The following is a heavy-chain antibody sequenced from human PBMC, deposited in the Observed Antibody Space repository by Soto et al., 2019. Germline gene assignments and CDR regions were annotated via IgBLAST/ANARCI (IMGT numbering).Heavy chain of an antibody. CDR2: IYWDDDK. CDR3: AHWLLTTVSVGYDY. Sequence: QITLKESGPTLVNTTQTLTLTCSFSGFSISTDEVGVGWIRQPPGKALEWLALIYWDDDKHYSPSLKSRLTITKDTSKNQVVLTVTNMDPVDTATYYCAHWLLTTVSVGYDYWGQGILVTVSS. CDR1: GFSISTDEVG. D-gene: IGHD4-4*01. V-gene: IGHV2-5*02. J-gene: IGHJ4*02.